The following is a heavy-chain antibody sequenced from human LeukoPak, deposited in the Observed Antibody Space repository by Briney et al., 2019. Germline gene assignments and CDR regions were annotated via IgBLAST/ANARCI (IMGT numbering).Heavy chain of an antibody. J-gene: IGHJ4*02. CDR2: IYPGDSDT. V-gene: IGHV5-51*01. D-gene: IGHD3-3*01. CDR1: GYSFTSYW. CDR3: ARLTYYDFRSGYSTGFDY. Sequence: AESLKISCKGSGYSFTSYWIGWVRQMPGKGLERMGIIYPGDSDTRYSPSFQGQVTISADKSISTAYLQWSSLKASDTAMYYCARLTYYDFRSGYSTGFDYWGQGTLVTVSS.